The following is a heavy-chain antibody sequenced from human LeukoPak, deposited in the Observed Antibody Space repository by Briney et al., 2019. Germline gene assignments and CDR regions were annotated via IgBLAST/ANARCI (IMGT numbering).Heavy chain of an antibody. CDR2: TSNSGSPI. CDR3: ARAWLRIIDY. J-gene: IGHJ4*02. Sequence: GGSLRLSCAASEFTFSSYEMNWVRQAPGKGLEWVSYTSNSGSPIYYADSVKGRFTISRDNAKNSLYLQMNSLRAEDTAVYYCARAWLRIIDYWGQGTLVTVSS. D-gene: IGHD5-12*01. V-gene: IGHV3-48*03. CDR1: EFTFSSYE.